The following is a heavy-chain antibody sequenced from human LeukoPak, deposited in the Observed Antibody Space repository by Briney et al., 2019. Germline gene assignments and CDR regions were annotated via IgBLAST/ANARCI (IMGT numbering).Heavy chain of an antibody. CDR2: ISYDGSNK. Sequence: GGALRLSCAASGFTFSSYGMHWVRQAPGKGLEWVAVISYDGSNKYYADSVKGRFTISRDNSKNTLYLQMNSLRAEDTAVYYCAKESYRGYPFDYWGQGTLVTVSS. J-gene: IGHJ4*02. V-gene: IGHV3-30*18. D-gene: IGHD6-25*01. CDR1: GFTFSSYG. CDR3: AKESYRGYPFDY.